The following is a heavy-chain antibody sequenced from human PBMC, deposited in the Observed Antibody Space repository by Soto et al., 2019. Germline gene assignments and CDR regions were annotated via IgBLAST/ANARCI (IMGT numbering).Heavy chain of an antibody. CDR2: INHSGST. Sequence: PSETLSLSCAVYGGSFSGYYWSWIRQPPGKGLEWIGEINHSGSTNYNPSLKSRVTISVDTSTNQFSLKLSSVTAAHTAVYYCARGSYSSSPKGYYYYYMNVCGKGTTVS. CDR1: GGSFSGYY. D-gene: IGHD6-6*01. CDR3: ARGSYSSSPKGYYYYYMNV. J-gene: IGHJ6*03. V-gene: IGHV4-34*01.